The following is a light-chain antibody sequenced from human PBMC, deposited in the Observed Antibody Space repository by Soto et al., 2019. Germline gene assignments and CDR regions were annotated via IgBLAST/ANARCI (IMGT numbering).Light chain of an antibody. J-gene: IGKJ2*01. CDR3: QQYGSSPHT. CDR1: QSIYINY. V-gene: IGKV3-20*01. CDR2: GAS. Sequence: EIVLTQSPGTLSLSPGERATLSCRASQSIYINYLAWYQHKPGQAPRLLISGASTRATGIPDRFSGSGSGTDFTLTISRLDPEDFAVYFCQQYGSSPHTFGQGTNVEIK.